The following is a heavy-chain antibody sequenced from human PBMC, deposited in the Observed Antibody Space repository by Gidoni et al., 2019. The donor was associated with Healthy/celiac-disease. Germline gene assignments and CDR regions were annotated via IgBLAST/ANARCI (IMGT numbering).Heavy chain of an antibody. J-gene: IGHJ4*02. CDR3: AKDVRQWLVGEFDY. CDR2: ISGSGGST. D-gene: IGHD6-19*01. Sequence: EVQLLESGGGLVQPGGSLRLSCAAAGFPFSSYAMSWVRQAPGKGLEWVSAISGSGGSTYYADSVKGRFTISRDNSKNTLYLQMNSLRAEDTAVYYCAKDVRQWLVGEFDYWGQGTLVTVSS. CDR1: GFPFSSYA. V-gene: IGHV3-23*01.